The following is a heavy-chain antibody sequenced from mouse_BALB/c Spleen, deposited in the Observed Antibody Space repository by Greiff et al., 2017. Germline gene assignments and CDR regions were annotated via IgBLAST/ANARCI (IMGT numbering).Heavy chain of an antibody. J-gene: IGHJ4*01. CDR1: GYTFTSYW. D-gene: IGHD2-3*01. CDR3: ARKTFDGYYAMDY. V-gene: IGHV1S81*02. Sequence: QVQLKQPGAELVKPGASVKLSCKASGYTFTSYWMHWVKQRPGQGLEWIGEINPSNGRTNYNEKFKSKATLTVDKSSSTAYMQLSSLTSEDSAVYYCARKTFDGYYAMDYWGQGTSVTVSS. CDR2: INPSNGRT.